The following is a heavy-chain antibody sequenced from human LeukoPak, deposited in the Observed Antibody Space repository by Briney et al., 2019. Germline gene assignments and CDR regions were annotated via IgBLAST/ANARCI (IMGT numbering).Heavy chain of an antibody. V-gene: IGHV1-2*02. CDR1: GYTFTGYY. D-gene: IGHD3-22*01. CDR2: INPNSGGT. Sequence: ASVKVSCKASGYTFTGYYIHWVRQAPGQGFEWMGWINPNSGGTDYAQKFQGRVTVTRDTSISTAYTELSRLRSDDTAVYYCARDARADYDSSGAIDYWGQGTLVTVSS. CDR3: ARDARADYDSSGAIDY. J-gene: IGHJ4*02.